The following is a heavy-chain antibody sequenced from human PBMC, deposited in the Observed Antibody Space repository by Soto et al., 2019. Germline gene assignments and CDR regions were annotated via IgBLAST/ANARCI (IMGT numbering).Heavy chain of an antibody. Sequence: VGSLRLSCAASGFTFSDYAIHWVRQAPGKGLEWVAVISDDGSNEYYVASVKGRFTISRYNSKNTVYLQMNSLRGEDTAVYYCAKELRPAYRTGCLDHWGQGTLVTVYS. CDR3: AKELRPAYRTGCLDH. D-gene: IGHD1-1*01. J-gene: IGHJ5*02. CDR2: ISDDGSNE. V-gene: IGHV3-30*18. CDR1: GFTFSDYA.